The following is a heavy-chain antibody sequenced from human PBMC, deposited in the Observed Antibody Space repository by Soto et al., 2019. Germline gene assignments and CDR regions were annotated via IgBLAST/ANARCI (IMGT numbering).Heavy chain of an antibody. CDR2: IGTAGDP. Sequence: GGSLRLSCAASGFTFGSYDMHWIRQATGKGLEWVSAIGTAGDPYYPGSVKGRFTISRENAKNSLYLQMNSLRAGDTAVYYCARGTLAGYFDYWGQGTLVTVSS. V-gene: IGHV3-13*05. CDR1: GFTFGSYD. CDR3: ARGTLAGYFDY. J-gene: IGHJ4*02. D-gene: IGHD6-19*01.